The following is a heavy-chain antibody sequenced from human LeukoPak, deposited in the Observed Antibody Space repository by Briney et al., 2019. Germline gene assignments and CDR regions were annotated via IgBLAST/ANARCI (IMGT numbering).Heavy chain of an antibody. CDR1: GGTFSSYA. V-gene: IGHV1-69*13. J-gene: IGHJ4*02. CDR2: IIPIFGTA. Sequence: GASVKVSCKASGGTFSSYAISWVRQAPGQGLEWMGGIIPIFGTANYAQKFQGRVTITADESTSTVYMELSSLRSEDTAVYYCARDPGADYGDYWGQGTLVTVSS. CDR3: ARDPGADYGDY.